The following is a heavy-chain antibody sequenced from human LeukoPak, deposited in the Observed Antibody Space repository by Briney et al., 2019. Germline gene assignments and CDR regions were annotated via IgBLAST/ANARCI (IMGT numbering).Heavy chain of an antibody. D-gene: IGHD5-12*01. CDR1: GGSISSGGYS. V-gene: IGHV4-30-2*01. J-gene: IGHJ4*02. Sequence: PSETLSLTCAVSGGSISSGGYSWSWIRQPAGKGLEWIGYIYHSGSTYYNPSLKSRVTISVDRSKNQFSLKLSSVTAADTAVYYCARATRDIVATILFDYWGQGTLVTVSS. CDR2: IYHSGST. CDR3: ARATRDIVATILFDY.